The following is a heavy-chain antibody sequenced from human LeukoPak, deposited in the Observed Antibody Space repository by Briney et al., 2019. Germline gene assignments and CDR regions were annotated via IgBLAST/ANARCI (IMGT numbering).Heavy chain of an antibody. CDR3: AKDARRTDGWYFFDY. J-gene: IGHJ4*02. CDR2: ISDSGSLA. D-gene: IGHD6-19*01. Sequence: GGSLRLSCAASGFAFSNQAMGWVRQAPGKGLEWVSVISDSGSLAYYADSAKGRFTISRDNSKNTLFLQMRSLRTEDTAVYYCAKDARRTDGWYFFDYWGQGALVTVSS. CDR1: GFAFSNQA. V-gene: IGHV3-23*01.